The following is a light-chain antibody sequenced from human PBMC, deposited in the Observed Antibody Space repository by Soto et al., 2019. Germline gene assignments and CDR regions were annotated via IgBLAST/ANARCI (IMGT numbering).Light chain of an antibody. V-gene: IGLV1-47*02. CDR3: ATWDDSLSAVV. CDR1: SSDIGAYDY. CDR2: SND. J-gene: IGLJ2*01. Sequence: QSALTQPASLSGSPGQSITISCTGTSSDIGAYDYVSWFQQHPGTAPKLLIYSNDQRPSGVPDRFSGSKSGTSASLAISGLRSEDEAEYYCATWDDSLSAVVFGGGTQLTVL.